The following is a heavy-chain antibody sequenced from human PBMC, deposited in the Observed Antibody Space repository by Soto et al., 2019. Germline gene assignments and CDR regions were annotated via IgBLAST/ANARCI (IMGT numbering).Heavy chain of an antibody. D-gene: IGHD3-22*01. CDR2: INAGNGNT. Sequence: GASVKVSCKASGYTFTSYAMHWVRQAPGQRLEWMGWINAGNGNTKYSQKFQGRVTITRDTSASTAYMELSSLRSEDTAVYYCARSLDYYDSSGFTTPWWGRGTLVTVSS. V-gene: IGHV1-3*01. CDR3: ARSLDYYDSSGFTTPW. CDR1: GYTFTSYA. J-gene: IGHJ4*02.